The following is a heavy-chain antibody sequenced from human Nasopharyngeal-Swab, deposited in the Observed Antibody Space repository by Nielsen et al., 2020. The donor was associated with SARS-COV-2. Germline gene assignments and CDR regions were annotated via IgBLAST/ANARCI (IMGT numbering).Heavy chain of an antibody. CDR2: INPNSGGT. Sequence: ASVKVSCKASGYTFTGFYRHWVRQAPGQGLEWMGWINPNSGGTNYAQKFQDWVTMTRDTSISTVYMELSRLRSDDTAVYYCARPGLTAALNDAFDLWGQGTMVTVSS. D-gene: IGHD6-13*01. CDR3: ARPGLTAALNDAFDL. J-gene: IGHJ3*01. CDR1: GYTFTGFY. V-gene: IGHV1-2*04.